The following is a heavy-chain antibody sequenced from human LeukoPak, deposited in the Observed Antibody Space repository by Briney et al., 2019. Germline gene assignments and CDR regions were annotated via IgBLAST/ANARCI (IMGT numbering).Heavy chain of an antibody. CDR1: GFAFTTYA. J-gene: IGHJ4*02. CDR2: IHYDGSNQ. D-gene: IGHD1-26*01. Sequence: PGRSLRLSCAASGFAFTTYAMHWVRQAPGKGLEWVAAIHYDGSNQYYADSVKGRFTISRDNSKSTLYLQMNSLRAEDTAVYHCARGGGGKFDYWGQGTLVTVSS. V-gene: IGHV3-33*08. CDR3: ARGGGGKFDY.